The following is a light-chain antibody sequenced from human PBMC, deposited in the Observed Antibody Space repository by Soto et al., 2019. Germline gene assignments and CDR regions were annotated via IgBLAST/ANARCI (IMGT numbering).Light chain of an antibody. CDR2: DVS. CDR1: TSDVGGYNY. V-gene: IGLV2-14*01. J-gene: IGLJ1*01. CDR3: ATWDDSLNGHV. Sequence: QSALAQPASVSGSPGQSITISCTGSTSDVGGYNYVSWYQQHPGKAPNLMIYDVSNRPSGVPDRFSGSKSGTSASLAISGLRSEDEADYYCATWDDSLNGHVFGPGTKVTVL.